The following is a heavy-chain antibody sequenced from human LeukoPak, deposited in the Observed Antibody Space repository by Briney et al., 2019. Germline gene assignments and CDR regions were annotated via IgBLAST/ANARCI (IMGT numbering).Heavy chain of an antibody. D-gene: IGHD1-26*01. Sequence: GRSLRLSCAASGFTFSSFAMHWVRQAPGMGLEWVAVISDDGKTKHHAGSVKGRFTISRDNSKNTLYLQMNSLRLKDTAVYYCARDQWDFDYWGQGTPVTVSS. CDR3: ARDQWDFDY. J-gene: IGHJ4*02. V-gene: IGHV3-30*04. CDR1: GFTFSSFA. CDR2: ISDDGKTK.